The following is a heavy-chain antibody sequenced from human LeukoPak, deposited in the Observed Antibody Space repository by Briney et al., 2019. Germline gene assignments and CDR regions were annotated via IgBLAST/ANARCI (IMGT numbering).Heavy chain of an antibody. CDR3: ARDDRNGRNYYYGMDV. CDR1: GFTVSSNY. V-gene: IGHV3-53*01. CDR2: IYSGGST. Sequence: GGSLRLSCAASGFTVSSNYMSWVRQAPGKGLEWVSVIYSGGSTYYADSVKGRFTISRDNSKNTLYLQMNSLRAEDTAVYYCARDDRNGRNYYYGMDVWGQGTTVTVS. J-gene: IGHJ6*02.